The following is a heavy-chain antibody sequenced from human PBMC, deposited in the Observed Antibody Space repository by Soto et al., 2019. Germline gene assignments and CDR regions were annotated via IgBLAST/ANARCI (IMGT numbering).Heavy chain of an antibody. Sequence: PGGSLRLSCAASGFTFSSYGMHWVRQAPGKGLEWVAVIWYDGSNKYYADSVKGRFTISRDNSKNTLYLQMNSLRAEDTAVYYCARITRLKKGFDYWGQGTLVTVSS. CDR2: IWYDGSNK. V-gene: IGHV3-33*01. J-gene: IGHJ4*02. CDR1: GFTFSSYG. D-gene: IGHD3-10*01. CDR3: ARITRLKKGFDY.